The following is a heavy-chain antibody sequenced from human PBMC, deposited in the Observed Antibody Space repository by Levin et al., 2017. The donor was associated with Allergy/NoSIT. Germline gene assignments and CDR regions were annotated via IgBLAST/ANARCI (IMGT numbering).Heavy chain of an antibody. J-gene: IGHJ6*02. Sequence: TSETLSLTCTVSGAFISNYYWSWIRQPPGKGLEWIGYISKSGSTIYNPSLDSRTIISIDMSKNHFSLRLRSVTAADTAVYYCATVPVYGMDVWGQGTTVTVS. D-gene: IGHD3-10*02. CDR1: GAFISNYY. CDR3: ATVPVYGMDV. V-gene: IGHV4-59*01. CDR2: ISKSGST.